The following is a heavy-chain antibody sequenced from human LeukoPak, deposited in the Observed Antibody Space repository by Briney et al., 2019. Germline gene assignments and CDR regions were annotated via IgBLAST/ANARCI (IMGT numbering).Heavy chain of an antibody. V-gene: IGHV1-46*01. D-gene: IGHD6-25*01. CDR1: GYSFTHYY. J-gene: IGHJ4*02. CDR2: IKPSDGST. CDR3: ARSGYFDH. Sequence: ASVKVSCKASGYSFTHYYIHWVRQAPGQGLEWMGTIKPSDGSTDYAQKFQDRVTMSRDTSTSTVYMDLRSLRSEDTAVYYCARSGYFDHWGQGTPVTVSS.